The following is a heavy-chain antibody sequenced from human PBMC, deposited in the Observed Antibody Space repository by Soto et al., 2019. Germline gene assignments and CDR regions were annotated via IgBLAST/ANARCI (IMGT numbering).Heavy chain of an antibody. CDR3: ARARVPYYYASGSNYYYYGMHV. Sequence: QVQLQESGPGLVKPSQTLSLTCTVSGGSISSGGYYWSWIRQHPGKGLEWIGYIYYSGSTYYNPYLKRRVTISVDPYKYQFSLQLISVTAADTAVYYCARARVPYYYASGSNYYYYGMHVWGQGTTVTVSS. J-gene: IGHJ6*02. CDR2: IYYSGST. CDR1: GGSISSGGYY. V-gene: IGHV4-31*03. D-gene: IGHD3-10*01.